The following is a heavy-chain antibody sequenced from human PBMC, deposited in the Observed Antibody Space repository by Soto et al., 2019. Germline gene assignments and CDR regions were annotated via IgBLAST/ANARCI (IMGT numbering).Heavy chain of an antibody. CDR2: IYYSGST. Sequence: SETLSLTCTVSGGSISSYYWSWIRQPPGKGLEWIGYIYYSGSTNYNPSLKSRVTISVDTSKDQFSLKLSSVTAADTAVYYCAISTSSTVTYYFDYWGQGTLVTVSS. CDR3: AISTSSTVTYYFDY. D-gene: IGHD4-17*01. CDR1: GGSISSYY. J-gene: IGHJ4*02. V-gene: IGHV4-59*01.